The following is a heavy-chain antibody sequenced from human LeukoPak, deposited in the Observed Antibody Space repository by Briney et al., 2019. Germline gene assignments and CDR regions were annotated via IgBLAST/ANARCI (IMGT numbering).Heavy chain of an antibody. V-gene: IGHV4-34*01. D-gene: IGHD5-12*01. CDR1: GGSFSGSY. Sequence: SETLSLTCAVYGGSFSGSYWSWIRHPPGKGRECIGEINHSGSTNYNPSLKSRVTISVDTSKNQFYLKVSSVTAADTAVYYCARLVRRLQRLNIGRDSDYATGYYLDSWGQGTLVTVSS. CDR2: INHSGST. J-gene: IGHJ4*02. CDR3: ARLVRRLQRLNIGRDSDYATGYYLDS.